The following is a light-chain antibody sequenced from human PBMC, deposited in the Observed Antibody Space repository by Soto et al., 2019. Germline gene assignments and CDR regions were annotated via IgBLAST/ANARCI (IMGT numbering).Light chain of an antibody. CDR3: HEYGSSPIT. J-gene: IGKJ5*01. CDR1: QSVNSNY. CDR2: GAS. Sequence: EIVLTQSPGTLSLSPGERATLSCRASQSVNSNYLAWYQQKPGQAPRLLLYGASSRATGIPDRFIGSGSARYFTVTFTCLAPEGFEVDYCHEYGSSPITFGQGRRMDIK. V-gene: IGKV3-20*01.